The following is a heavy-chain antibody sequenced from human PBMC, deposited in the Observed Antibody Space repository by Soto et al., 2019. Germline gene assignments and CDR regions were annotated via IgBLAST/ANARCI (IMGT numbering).Heavy chain of an antibody. Sequence: QVQLVESGGGVVQPGRSLRLSCAASGFTFSSYGMHWVRQAPGKGLEWVAVISYDGSNKYDADSVKGRFTISRDNSKNPLYLQMNSLRAEDTAVYYCAKDSRVGGLRFGLWDWFDPWGQGSLVAVSS. CDR2: ISYDGSNK. D-gene: IGHD3-16*01. CDR3: AKDSRVGGLRFGLWDWFDP. CDR1: GFTFSSYG. V-gene: IGHV3-30*18. J-gene: IGHJ5*02.